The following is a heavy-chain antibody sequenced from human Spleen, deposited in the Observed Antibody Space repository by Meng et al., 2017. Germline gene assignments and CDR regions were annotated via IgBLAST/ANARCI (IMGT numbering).Heavy chain of an antibody. J-gene: IGHJ4*02. D-gene: IGHD1-26*01. CDR1: GFTFSSYS. Sequence: GESLKISCAASGFTFSSYSMNWVRQAPGKGLEWVSSISSSSSYRYYADSVKGRFTISRDNSKNSLYLQMNSLRAEETAVYYCARDYGGATSSGDWGQGTRVTVSS. CDR3: ARDYGGATSSGD. V-gene: IGHV3-21*01. CDR2: ISSSSSYR.